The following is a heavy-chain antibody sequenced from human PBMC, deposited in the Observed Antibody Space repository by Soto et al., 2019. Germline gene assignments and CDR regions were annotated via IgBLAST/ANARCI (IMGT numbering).Heavy chain of an antibody. CDR3: ARDRLRYNWNNFPNNFYGMDV. CDR2: ISYDGSNK. J-gene: IGHJ6*02. D-gene: IGHD1-1*01. V-gene: IGHV3-30-3*01. CDR1: GFTFSSYA. Sequence: QVQLVESGGGVVQPGRSLRLSCAASGFTFSSYAMHWVRQAPGKGLEWVAVISYDGSNKYYADSMKGRFTISRDNSKKTLYLQTTSLRTEDKAVYYCARDRLRYNWNNFPNNFYGMDVCAQVATVTVSS.